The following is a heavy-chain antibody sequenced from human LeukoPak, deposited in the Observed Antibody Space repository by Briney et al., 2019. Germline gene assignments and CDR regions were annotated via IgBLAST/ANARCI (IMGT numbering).Heavy chain of an antibody. D-gene: IGHD6-6*01. CDR3: ARAESIAARFDY. Sequence: SVKVSCKASGGTFSSYAISWVRQAPGQGLEWVGGIIPIFGTANYAQKFQGRVTITADESTSTAYMELSSLRSEDTAVYYCARAESIAARFDYWGQGTLVTVSS. V-gene: IGHV1-69*13. CDR2: IIPIFGTA. J-gene: IGHJ4*02. CDR1: GGTFSSYA.